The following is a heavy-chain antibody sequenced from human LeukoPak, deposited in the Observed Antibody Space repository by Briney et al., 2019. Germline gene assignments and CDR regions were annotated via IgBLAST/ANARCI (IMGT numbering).Heavy chain of an antibody. J-gene: IGHJ5*02. CDR2: INSGYGNT. CDR3: ARDSYMAAADTWFDP. D-gene: IGHD6-13*01. V-gene: IGHV1-3*01. Sequence: ASVKVPCKASGYTFTTYTIHWVRQAPGQRLEWMGWINSGYGNTKYSQKFQGRVTITSDTSASTAYMEVRSLISEDTAIYYCARDSYMAAADTWFDPWGQGTLVTVSS. CDR1: GYTFTTYT.